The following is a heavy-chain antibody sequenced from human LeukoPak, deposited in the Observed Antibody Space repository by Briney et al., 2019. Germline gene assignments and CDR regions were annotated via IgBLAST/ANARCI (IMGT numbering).Heavy chain of an antibody. J-gene: IGHJ4*02. CDR1: GYSXSXXYY. V-gene: IGHV4-38-2*02. D-gene: IGHD1-14*01. Sequence: XXXCTXXGYSXSXXYYWGWXXQPPXKGXXGIGSIYHGGSTYYNPSLKSRVTISVDTSKNQFSLKLSSVTAADTAVYFCARDSWPEVVRFDYWGQGTLVTVSS. CDR3: ARDSWPEVVRFDY. CDR2: IYHGGST.